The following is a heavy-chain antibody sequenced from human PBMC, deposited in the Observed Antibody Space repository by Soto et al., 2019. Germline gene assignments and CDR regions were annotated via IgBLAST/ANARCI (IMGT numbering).Heavy chain of an antibody. Sequence: GSLRLSCAASGFTFSSYGMHWVRQAPGKGLEWVAVIWYDGSNKYYADSVKGRFTISRDNSKNTLYLQMNSLRAEDTAVYYCARTHNYDFWSGYNTHIDYWGQGTLVTVSS. V-gene: IGHV3-33*01. J-gene: IGHJ4*02. D-gene: IGHD3-3*01. CDR1: GFTFSSYG. CDR3: ARTHNYDFWSGYNTHIDY. CDR2: IWYDGSNK.